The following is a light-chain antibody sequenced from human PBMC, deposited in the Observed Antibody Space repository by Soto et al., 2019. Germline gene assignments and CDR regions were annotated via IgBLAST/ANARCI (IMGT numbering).Light chain of an antibody. CDR3: SSYTSSSTWV. CDR1: SSDVGGYNY. J-gene: IGLJ3*02. V-gene: IGLV2-14*01. Sequence: QSALTQPASVSGSPGQSITISCTGTSSDVGGYNYVSWYQHHPGKAPKLMIYEVSNRPSGVSNRFSGSKSGNTASLTISGLAAEDAADYYCSSYTSSSTWVFGGGTKLTVL. CDR2: EVS.